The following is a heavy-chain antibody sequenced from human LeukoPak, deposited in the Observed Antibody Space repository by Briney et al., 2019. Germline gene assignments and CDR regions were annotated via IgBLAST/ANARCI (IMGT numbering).Heavy chain of an antibody. J-gene: IGHJ6*02. CDR3: ARDHRSGYVSSYYYGMDV. Sequence: PSETLSLTCTVSGGSISSYYWSWIRQPPGKGLEWIGYIYYSGSTNYNPSLKSRVTISVDTSKNQFSLKLSSVTAADTAVYYCARDHRSGYVSSYYYGMDVWGQGTTVTVSS. D-gene: IGHD5-12*01. V-gene: IGHV4-59*01. CDR1: GGSISSYY. CDR2: IYYSGST.